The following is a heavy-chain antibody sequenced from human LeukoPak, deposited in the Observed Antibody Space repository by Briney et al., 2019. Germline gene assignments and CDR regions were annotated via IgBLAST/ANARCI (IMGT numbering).Heavy chain of an antibody. D-gene: IGHD1-26*01. Sequence: PGGSLRLSCAASGFTFSSYWMHWVRQAPGKGLVWVSRINSDGSSTSYADSVKGRFTVSRDNAKNSLYLQMNSLRAEDTAVYYCGRHGDGATIEYWGQGTLVTVSS. CDR3: GRHGDGATIEY. CDR2: INSDGSST. J-gene: IGHJ4*02. CDR1: GFTFSSYW. V-gene: IGHV3-74*01.